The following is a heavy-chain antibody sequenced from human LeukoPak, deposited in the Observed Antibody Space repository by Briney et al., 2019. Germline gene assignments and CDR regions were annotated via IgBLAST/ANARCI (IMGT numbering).Heavy chain of an antibody. V-gene: IGHV3-23*01. D-gene: IGHD5-18*01. CDR2: ISGSGGRT. J-gene: IGHJ4*02. Sequence: PGGSLRLSCAASGFTFSNAWMSWARQAPGKGLEWVSAISGSGGRTYYADSVKGQFTISRDNSKNTLYLQMNSLRAEDTALYYCAKDLIDTYGSFDYWGQGTLVTVSS. CDR3: AKDLIDTYGSFDY. CDR1: GFTFSNAW.